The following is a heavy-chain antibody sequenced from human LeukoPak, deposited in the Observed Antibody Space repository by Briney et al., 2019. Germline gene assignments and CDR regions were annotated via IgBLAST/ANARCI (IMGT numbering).Heavy chain of an antibody. CDR2: MNPNSGNT. D-gene: IGHD3-9*01. CDR1: GYTFTSYD. J-gene: IGHJ4*02. CDR3: ARSGALRYFDWLLRETYYFDY. Sequence: ASVKVSCKASGYTFTSYDINWVRQATGQGLEWMGWMNPNSGNTGYAQKFQGRVTMTRNTSISTAYMELSSLRSEDTAVYYCARSGALRYFDWLLRETYYFDYWGQGTLVTVSS. V-gene: IGHV1-8*01.